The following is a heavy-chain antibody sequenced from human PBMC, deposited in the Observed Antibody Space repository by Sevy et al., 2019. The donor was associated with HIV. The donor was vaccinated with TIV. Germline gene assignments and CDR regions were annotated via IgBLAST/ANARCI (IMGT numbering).Heavy chain of an antibody. V-gene: IGHV1-2*06. CDR1: GYTFTGYS. Sequence: ASVKVSCKASGYTFTGYSIHWVRQAPGQGLEWMGRINPNNGDTDYARKFQGRVAMTRDTSPSTSYMELNRLTSDDTAIYYCARVNFLTYFDSWGQGTLVTVSS. CDR3: ARVNFLTYFDS. J-gene: IGHJ4*02. CDR2: INPNNGDT.